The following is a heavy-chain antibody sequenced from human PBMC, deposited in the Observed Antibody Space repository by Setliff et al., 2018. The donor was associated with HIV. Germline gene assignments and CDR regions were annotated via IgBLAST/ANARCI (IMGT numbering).Heavy chain of an antibody. CDR2: IYYSGTT. D-gene: IGHD2-21*01. CDR3: ARTVRSAYGQNYFDF. Sequence: PSDTLSLTCTVSGASINSDDYYWSWVRHHPGRGLEWIGYIYYSGTTYFNASLKSRLTMSLDTSKNQLSLNLTSVSAADAAVYYCARTVRSAYGQNYFDFWGQGTLVTVSS. CDR1: GASINSDDYY. J-gene: IGHJ4*02. V-gene: IGHV4-31*03.